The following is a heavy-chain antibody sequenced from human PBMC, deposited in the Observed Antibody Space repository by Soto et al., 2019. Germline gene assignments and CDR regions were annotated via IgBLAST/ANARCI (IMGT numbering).Heavy chain of an antibody. V-gene: IGHV4-59*08. Sequence: QVQLQESGPGLVKPSETLSLTCTVSGGSISSYYWSWIRQPPGKGLEWIGYIYYSGSTHYNPSLKSRVSMPVDTSKNELSLKVNSVTAADTAVYHCARSVSSNWFFYYWGQGTLVTVSS. CDR3: ARSVSSNWFFYY. CDR1: GGSISSYY. CDR2: IYYSGST. D-gene: IGHD6-13*01. J-gene: IGHJ4*02.